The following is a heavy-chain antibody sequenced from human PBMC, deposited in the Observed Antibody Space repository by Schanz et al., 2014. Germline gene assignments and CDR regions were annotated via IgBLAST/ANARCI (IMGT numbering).Heavy chain of an antibody. Sequence: EVQLVESGGGLVQPGGSLRLSCAASGFTFSGYSMNWVRQAPGKGLEWVSAISGSGGSTSYAQKFQGRVTMTRDTSTSTVYMELSSLRSEDTAVYYCARDGEAAAGCDYWGQGTLVTVSS. CDR2: ISGSGGST. CDR3: ARDGEAAAGCDY. D-gene: IGHD6-13*01. V-gene: IGHV3-23*04. CDR1: GFTFSGYS. J-gene: IGHJ4*02.